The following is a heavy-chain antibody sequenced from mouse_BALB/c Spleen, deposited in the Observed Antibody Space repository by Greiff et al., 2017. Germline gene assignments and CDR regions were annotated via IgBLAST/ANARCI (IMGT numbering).Heavy chain of an antibody. V-gene: IGHV3-8*02. CDR3: ARPSYYYGSSPAWFAY. CDR2: ISYSGST. Sequence: EVQLQESGPSLVKPSQTLSLTCSVTGDSITSGYWNWIRKFPGNKLEYMGYISYSGSTYYNPSLKSRISITRDTSKNQYYLQLNSVTTEDTATYYCARPSYYYGSSPAWFAYWGQGTLVTVSA. D-gene: IGHD1-1*01. J-gene: IGHJ3*01. CDR1: GDSITSGY.